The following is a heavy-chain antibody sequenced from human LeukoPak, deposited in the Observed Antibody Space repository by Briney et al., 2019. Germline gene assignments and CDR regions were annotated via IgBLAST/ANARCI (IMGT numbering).Heavy chain of an antibody. J-gene: IGHJ4*02. D-gene: IGHD7-27*01. CDR2: MSPKSGNT. Sequence: ASVKVSCKASGYTFVSYDINWVRQATGQGPEWMGWMSPKSGNTGYAQKFQGRVTMTRDTSINAAYMELSGLISEDTAVYYCTRGPPNWGYDFWGQGTLVTVSS. CDR3: TRGPPNWGYDF. V-gene: IGHV1-8*01. CDR1: GYTFVSYD.